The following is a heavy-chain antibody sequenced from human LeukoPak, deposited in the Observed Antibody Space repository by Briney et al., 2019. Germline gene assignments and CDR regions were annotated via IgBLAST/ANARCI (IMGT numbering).Heavy chain of an antibody. J-gene: IGHJ5*02. Sequence: SETLSLTCTVSGGSISSSSYYWGWIRQPPGKGLEWIGSIYYSGSTYYNPSLKSRVTISVDTPKNQFSLKLNSVTAADTAVYYCARAKYDFWSGLVTGNNWFDPWGQGTLVTVSS. CDR2: IYYSGST. CDR1: GGSISSSSYY. D-gene: IGHD3-3*01. CDR3: ARAKYDFWSGLVTGNNWFDP. V-gene: IGHV4-39*07.